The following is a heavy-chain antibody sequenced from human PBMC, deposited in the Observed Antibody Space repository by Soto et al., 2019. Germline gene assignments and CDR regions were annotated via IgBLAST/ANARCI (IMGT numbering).Heavy chain of an antibody. V-gene: IGHV3-64D*06. J-gene: IGHJ4*02. CDR2: ISSNGGST. CDR3: VKDRYIDY. Sequence: GGSLRLSCAASGFTISSYAVHWVRQAPGKGLEYVSSISSNGGSTYYADSVKGRFTISRDNSKNTLNLQMSSLRDEDTAVYYCVKDRYIDYWGQGTLVTVSS. CDR1: GFTISSYA.